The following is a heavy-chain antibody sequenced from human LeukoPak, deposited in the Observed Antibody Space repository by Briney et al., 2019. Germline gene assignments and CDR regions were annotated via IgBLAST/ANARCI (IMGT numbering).Heavy chain of an antibody. D-gene: IGHD6-19*01. J-gene: IGHJ5*02. CDR2: INPNSGGT. V-gene: IGHV1-2*02. Sequence: GAPVKVSCKASGYTFTGYYMHWVRQAPGQGLEWMGWINPNSGGTNYAQKFQGRVTMTRDTSISTAYMELSRLRSDDTAVYYCARYQIAVQEFDPWGQGTLVTVSS. CDR1: GYTFTGYY. CDR3: ARYQIAVQEFDP.